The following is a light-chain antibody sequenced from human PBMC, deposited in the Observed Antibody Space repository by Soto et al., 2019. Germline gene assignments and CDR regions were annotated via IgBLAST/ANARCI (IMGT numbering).Light chain of an antibody. J-gene: IGLJ1*01. V-gene: IGLV2-14*01. CDR3: ATWDDRLNGYV. CDR1: ISDISSYNY. CDR2: EVT. Sequence: QSALTQPASVSGSPGQSITISCTGTISDISSYNYVSWYQQHAGKAPKLVIFEVTNRPSGVSSRFSGSKSGNTASLTISGLQAEDEADYYCATWDDRLNGYVFGSGTKLTVL.